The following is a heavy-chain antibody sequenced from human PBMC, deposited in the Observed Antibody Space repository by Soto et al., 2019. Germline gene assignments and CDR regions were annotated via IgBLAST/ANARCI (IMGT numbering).Heavy chain of an antibody. CDR3: ARLVVPAAWGYYYYYYGMDV. V-gene: IGHV1-69*13. CDR2: IIPIFGTA. D-gene: IGHD2-2*01. CDR1: GGTFSSYA. Sequence: VASVKVSCKASGGTFSSYAISWVRQAPGQGLEWMGGIIPIFGTANYAQKFQGRVTITADESTSTAYMELSSLRSEDTAVYYCARLVVPAAWGYYYYYYGMDVWGQGTTVTV. J-gene: IGHJ6*02.